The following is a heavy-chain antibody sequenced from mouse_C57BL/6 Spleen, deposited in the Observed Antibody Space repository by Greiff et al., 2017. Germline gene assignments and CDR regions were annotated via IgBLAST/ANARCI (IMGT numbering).Heavy chain of an antibody. CDR3: ARRIHDYDESAYYAMDY. CDR2: ISSGSSTI. Sequence: DVKLVESGGGLVKPGGSLKLSCAASGFTFSDYGMHWVRQAPEKGLEWVAYISSGSSTIYYADTVKGRFTISRDNAKNTLFLQMTSLRSEDTAMYYCARRIHDYDESAYYAMDYWGQGTSVTVSS. D-gene: IGHD2-4*01. V-gene: IGHV5-17*01. CDR1: GFTFSDYG. J-gene: IGHJ4*01.